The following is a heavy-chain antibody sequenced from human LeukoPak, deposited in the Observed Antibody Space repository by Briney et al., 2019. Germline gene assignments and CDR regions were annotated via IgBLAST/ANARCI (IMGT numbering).Heavy chain of an antibody. CDR1: GFTFSSYG. J-gene: IGHJ3*02. CDR2: ISYDGSNK. V-gene: IGHV3-30*03. D-gene: IGHD1-26*01. Sequence: GGSLRFCCSAAGFTFSSYGMDWGRQAPGKGLEWVAVISYDGSNKYYADSVKGRFTISRDNSKNTLYLQMNSLRAEDTAVYYCARASRSYAFDMWGQGTMVTVSS. CDR3: ARASRSYAFDM.